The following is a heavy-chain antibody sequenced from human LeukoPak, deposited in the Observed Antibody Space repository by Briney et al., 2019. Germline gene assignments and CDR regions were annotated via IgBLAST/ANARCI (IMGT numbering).Heavy chain of an antibody. J-gene: IGHJ4*02. Sequence: GGSLRLSCAASGFTVSNNYMMWVRQAPGKGLEWVSAIFRDDSTYYADSVKGRLTISRDNSKNTLYLQMTSLRVDDTAMYYCARDLSTGDFYFDDWGQGTLVTVSS. D-gene: IGHD4-17*01. CDR1: GFTVSNNY. V-gene: IGHV3-53*01. CDR2: IFRDDST. CDR3: ARDLSTGDFYFDD.